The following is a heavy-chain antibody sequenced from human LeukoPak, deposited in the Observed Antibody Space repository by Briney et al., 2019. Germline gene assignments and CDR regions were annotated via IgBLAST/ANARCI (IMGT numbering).Heavy chain of an antibody. J-gene: IGHJ4*02. CDR3: ARVSSPVKTYYYDSSGYSALYYFDY. Sequence: SETLSLTCTVSGGSISSGSYYWSWIRQPAGKGLEWIGRIYTSGSTNYNPSLKSRVTISVDTSKNQFSLKLSSVTAADTAVYYCARVSSPVKTYYYDSSGYSALYYFDYWGQGTLVTVSS. D-gene: IGHD3-22*01. CDR2: IYTSGST. CDR1: GGSISSGSYY. V-gene: IGHV4-61*02.